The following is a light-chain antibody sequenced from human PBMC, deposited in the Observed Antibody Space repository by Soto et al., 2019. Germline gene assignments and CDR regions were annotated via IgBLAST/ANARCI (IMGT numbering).Light chain of an antibody. J-gene: IGKJ1*01. CDR2: RAS. V-gene: IGKV3-15*01. CDR3: LQYHNLWA. CDR1: QNIYSN. Sequence: IEMTQSPATLSVSPGERATFSCRASQNIYSNIAWYQQRPGQAPRLLIYRASTRATGVPARFSGSGSGTEFTLTISSLQSEDFAVYSCLQYHNLWAFGQGTKVDIK.